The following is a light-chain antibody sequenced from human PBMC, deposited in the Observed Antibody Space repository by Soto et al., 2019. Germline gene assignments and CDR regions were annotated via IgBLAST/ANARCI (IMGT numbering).Light chain of an antibody. CDR1: QSVNSNY. CDR3: QQYGSSPRT. Sequence: EVVLTQSPGTLSLSPGERATLSCRASQSVNSNYLAWYQQKPGQAPRLLIYGASSRATGIPDRFSGSGSGTDFTLTIIRREPEDFAVYYCQQYGSSPRTFGQGTKVEIK. J-gene: IGKJ1*01. CDR2: GAS. V-gene: IGKV3-20*01.